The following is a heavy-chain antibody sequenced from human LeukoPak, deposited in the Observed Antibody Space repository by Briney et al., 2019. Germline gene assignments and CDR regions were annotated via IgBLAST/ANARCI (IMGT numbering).Heavy chain of an antibody. D-gene: IGHD2-15*01. Sequence: GGSLRLSCAASGFTFSSYVMHWVRQAPGKGLEWVSAISGSGGSTYYADSVKGRFTISRDNSKNTLYLQMNSLRAEDTAVYYCARSGVVVVAATRYFQHWGQGTLVTVSS. CDR1: GFTFSSYV. J-gene: IGHJ1*01. CDR3: ARSGVVVVAATRYFQH. CDR2: ISGSGGST. V-gene: IGHV3-23*01.